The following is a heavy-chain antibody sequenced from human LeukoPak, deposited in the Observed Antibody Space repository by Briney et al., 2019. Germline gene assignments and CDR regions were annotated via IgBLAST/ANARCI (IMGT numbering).Heavy chain of an antibody. Sequence: SETLSLTCAVSGCSISSDGYSWSWIRQPPGKGLEWIGYIYHSENTYYNPSLKSLVTISVDRSKNQLPLQLSAVTAAATAVYYCARVYCLDYFDYWGQGTMATVSS. CDR3: ARVYCLDYFDY. CDR2: IYHSENT. D-gene: IGHD2-15*01. V-gene: IGHV4-30-2*01. J-gene: IGHJ4*02. CDR1: GCSISSDGYS.